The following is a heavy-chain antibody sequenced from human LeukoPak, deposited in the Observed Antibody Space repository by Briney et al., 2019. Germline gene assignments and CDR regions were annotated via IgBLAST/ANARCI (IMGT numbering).Heavy chain of an antibody. V-gene: IGHV3-48*04. CDR1: GFTFSSYG. Sequence: PGGSLRLSCAASGFTFSSYGMSWVRQAPGKGLEWVSYISSRGTTIHYADSVKGRFTISRDNAKNSLYPQMTSLRVEDTAVYYCARPMEMATCDYWGQGTLVTVSS. J-gene: IGHJ4*02. CDR2: ISSRGTTI. D-gene: IGHD5-24*01. CDR3: ARPMEMATCDY.